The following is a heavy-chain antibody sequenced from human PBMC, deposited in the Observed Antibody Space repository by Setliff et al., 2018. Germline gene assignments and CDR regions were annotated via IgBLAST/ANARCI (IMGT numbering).Heavy chain of an antibody. CDR3: ARVRVVVIGNYYYY. V-gene: IGHV4-39*07. J-gene: IGHJ4*02. CDR1: GGSISSSSYY. Sequence: SETLSLTCTVSGGSISSSSYYWGWIRQPPGKGLEWIGSIYYSGSTYYNPSLKSRVTISVDTSKNQFSLKLSSVTAADTAVYYCARVRVVVIGNYYYYWGQGILVTVSS. CDR2: IYYSGST. D-gene: IGHD3-22*01.